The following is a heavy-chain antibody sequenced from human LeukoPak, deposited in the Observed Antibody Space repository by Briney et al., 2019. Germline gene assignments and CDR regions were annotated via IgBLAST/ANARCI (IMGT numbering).Heavy chain of an antibody. V-gene: IGHV1-69*13. CDR2: IIPIFGTA. J-gene: IGHJ4*02. CDR3: AKPSSSSNSGVDY. Sequence: GASVKVSCKASGGTFSSYAISWVRQAPGQGLEWMGGIIPIFGTANYAQKFQGRVTITADESTSTAYMELNSLRAEDTAVYYCAKPSSSSNSGVDYWGQGTLVTVSS. D-gene: IGHD6-6*01. CDR1: GGTFSSYA.